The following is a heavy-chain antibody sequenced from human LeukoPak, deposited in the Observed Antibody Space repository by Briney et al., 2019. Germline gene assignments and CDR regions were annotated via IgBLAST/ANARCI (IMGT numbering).Heavy chain of an antibody. CDR2: IYSGGST. CDR3: ARVGGGSGPYYFDY. V-gene: IGHV3-53*01. CDR1: GFTVSSNY. Sequence: GGSLRLSCAASGFTVSSNYMSWVRQAPGKGLEWVSVIYSGGSTYYADSVKGRFTISRDNSKNTLYLQMNSLRAGDTAVYYCARVGGGSGPYYFDYWGQGTLVTVSS. D-gene: IGHD3-10*01. J-gene: IGHJ4*02.